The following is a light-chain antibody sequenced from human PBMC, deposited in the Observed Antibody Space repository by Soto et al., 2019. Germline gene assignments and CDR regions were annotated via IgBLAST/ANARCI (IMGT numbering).Light chain of an antibody. V-gene: IGKV3-15*01. CDR2: GAS. CDR1: QSVSSN. J-gene: IGKJ5*01. CDR3: QQRGNWLIT. Sequence: EIVMTRSPAPLSVSPVERANLSFLASQSVSSNLGWYQQKPGQAPRLLIYGASTRATGIPARFSGSGSGTDFTLTISSLQSEDFAVYFCQQRGNWLITFGQGTQLDIK.